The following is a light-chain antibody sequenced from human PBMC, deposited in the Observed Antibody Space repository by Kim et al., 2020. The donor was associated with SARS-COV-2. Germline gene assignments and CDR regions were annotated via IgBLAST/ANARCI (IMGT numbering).Light chain of an antibody. CDR3: QQYDNLPIFT. CDR1: QDISNY. Sequence: SVGDRVTITCQASQDISNYLNWYQQKPGKAPKLRIYDASNLETGVPSRFSGSGSGTDFTFTISSLQPEDIATYYCQQYDNLPIFTFGPGTKVDIK. J-gene: IGKJ3*01. V-gene: IGKV1-33*01. CDR2: DAS.